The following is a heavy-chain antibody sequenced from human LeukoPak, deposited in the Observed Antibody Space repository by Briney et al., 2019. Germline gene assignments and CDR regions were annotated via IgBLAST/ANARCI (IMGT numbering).Heavy chain of an antibody. Sequence: GGSLRLSCAVSGFTFSEYWVTWVRQTPGKGVEFVANINRDGSVKNYVDSVKGRFTISRDNAKNSLYLQMTSLRVDDTAIYYCARDPGFSSFDYWGQGTLVTVSS. V-gene: IGHV3-7*01. J-gene: IGHJ4*02. CDR3: ARDPGFSSFDY. D-gene: IGHD3-3*02. CDR2: INRDGSVK. CDR1: GFTFSEYW.